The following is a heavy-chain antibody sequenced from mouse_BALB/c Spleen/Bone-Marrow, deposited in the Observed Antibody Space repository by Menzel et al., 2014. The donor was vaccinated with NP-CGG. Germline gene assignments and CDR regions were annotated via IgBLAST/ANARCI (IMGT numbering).Heavy chain of an antibody. J-gene: IGHJ3*01. V-gene: IGHV5-9-3*01. CDR1: GFTFSSYA. CDR2: ISSGGSYT. CDR3: ARHDSAWFAY. D-gene: IGHD2-4*01. Sequence: EVKLQESGGGLVKPGGSLKLSCAASGFTFSSYAMSWVRQTPEKRLEWVATISSGGSYTYYPDSVKGRLTISGDNAKNTLYLQMSSLRSEDTAMYYCARHDSAWFAYWGQGTLVTVSA.